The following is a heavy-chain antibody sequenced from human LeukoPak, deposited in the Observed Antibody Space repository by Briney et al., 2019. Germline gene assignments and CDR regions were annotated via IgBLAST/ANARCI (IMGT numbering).Heavy chain of an antibody. V-gene: IGHV4-61*02. CDR3: ARWGYSSSSPRYYYYMDV. Sequence: SQTLSLTCTVSGGSISNGSYYWSWIRQPAGKGLEWIGRIYTSGSTNYNPSLKSRVTISVDTSKNQFSLKLSSVTAADTAVYYCARWGYSSSSPRYYYYMDVWGKGTTVTVSS. J-gene: IGHJ6*03. CDR1: GGSISNGSYY. D-gene: IGHD6-6*01. CDR2: IYTSGST.